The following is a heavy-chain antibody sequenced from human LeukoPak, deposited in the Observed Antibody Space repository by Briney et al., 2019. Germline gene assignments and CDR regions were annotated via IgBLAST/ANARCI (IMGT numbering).Heavy chain of an antibody. D-gene: IGHD1-26*01. V-gene: IGHV3-30*03. CDR3: AREPKIVSDTNWFDP. CDR2: ISYDGSNK. CDR1: GFTFSSYG. J-gene: IGHJ5*02. Sequence: GGSLRLSCAASGFTFSSYGMHWVRQAPGKGLEWVAVISYDGSNKYYADSVKGRFTISRDNSKNTLYLQMNSLRAEDTAVYYCAREPKIVSDTNWFDPWGQGTLVTVSS.